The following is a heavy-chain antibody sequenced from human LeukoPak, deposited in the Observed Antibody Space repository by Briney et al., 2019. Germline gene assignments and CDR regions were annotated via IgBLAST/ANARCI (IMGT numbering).Heavy chain of an antibody. V-gene: IGHV4-59*01. CDR2: IYSSDST. CDR1: GDSISSYY. J-gene: IGHJ3*02. CDR3: ARDGAVDILTGYGAFDI. Sequence: SETLSLTCTVSGDSISSYYWSWIRQPPGKGLEWIGNIYSSDSTNYNPSVKSRVTISVDTSKNQFSLKLNSVSAADTAVYYCARDGAVDILTGYGAFDIWGQGTMVTVSS. D-gene: IGHD3-9*01.